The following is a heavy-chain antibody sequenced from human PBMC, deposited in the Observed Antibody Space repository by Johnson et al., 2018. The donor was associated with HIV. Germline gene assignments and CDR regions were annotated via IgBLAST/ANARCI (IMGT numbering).Heavy chain of an antibody. J-gene: IGHJ3*02. CDR3: ARGFVTIFGVDGFDI. D-gene: IGHD3-3*01. CDR2: IDTAGDT. CDR1: FFTLRLSS. Sequence: FLPPCCSLLLSFSASFFTLRLSSLPCFLPFPCPGLAWVSGIDTAGDTYYPGSVKGRFTISRDTSPTSLYLQMNSLRAGDTAVYYCARGFVTIFGVDGFDIWGQGTMVTVSS. V-gene: IGHV3-13*01.